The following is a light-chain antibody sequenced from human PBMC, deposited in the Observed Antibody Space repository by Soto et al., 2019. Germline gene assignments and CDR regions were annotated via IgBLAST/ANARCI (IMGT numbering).Light chain of an antibody. Sequence: EIVLAQSPATLSLSPGERATLSCRASQSVGNFLAWYQHKPGQAPRLLILNASTRATGIPPRFSGSGSGTDFTLTISSLQAEDVAVYHCQQYYSSPFTFGGGTKVEIK. J-gene: IGKJ4*01. CDR2: NAS. CDR1: QSVGNF. CDR3: QQYYSSPFT. V-gene: IGKV3-11*01.